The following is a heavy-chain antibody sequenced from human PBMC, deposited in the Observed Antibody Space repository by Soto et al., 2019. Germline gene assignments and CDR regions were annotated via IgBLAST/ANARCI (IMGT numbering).Heavy chain of an antibody. D-gene: IGHD5-12*01. J-gene: IGHJ6*02. Sequence: QAQLQESGPGVVKPSETLSLTCTVSGGSVRSDSYYWSWIRQPPGKRLEWIGNVYHSGSTNYSPTLKSRVTMSVETSKNQFSLKLNSVTAADTAVYYCARGGYSGYEDYYYYGMDVWGQGTTVTVSS. CDR2: VYHSGST. CDR3: ARGGYSGYEDYYYYGMDV. CDR1: GGSVRSDSYY. V-gene: IGHV4-61*01.